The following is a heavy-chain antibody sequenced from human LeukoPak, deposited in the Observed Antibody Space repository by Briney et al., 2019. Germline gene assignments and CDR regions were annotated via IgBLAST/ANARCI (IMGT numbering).Heavy chain of an antibody. D-gene: IGHD3-10*01. V-gene: IGHV3-15*01. CDR3: TTGVRGD. CDR1: GFPFTYAW. J-gene: IGHJ4*02. Sequence: GGPLRLSCAASGFPFTYAWMNWVRQAPGKGLEWVGRITSKTDGGTTDYAAPVKGRFTISRDDSKNMLYLQMNSLKTEDTAVYYCTTGVRGDWGQGTLVTVSS. CDR2: ITSKTDGGTT.